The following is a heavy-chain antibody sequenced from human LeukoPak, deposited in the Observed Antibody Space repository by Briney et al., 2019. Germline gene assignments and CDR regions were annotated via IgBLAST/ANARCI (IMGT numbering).Heavy chain of an antibody. J-gene: IGHJ6*03. CDR2: ISAYNGNT. V-gene: IGHV1-18*01. D-gene: IGHD4-17*01. Sequence: GASVKVSCKASGYTFTSYGISWVRQAPGQGLEWMGWISAYNGNTNYAQKLQGRVTMTTDTSTSTAYMELRSLRSDDTAVYYCARQGLDYGDYWDYYYYYMDVWGKGTTVTVSS. CDR1: GYTFTSYG. CDR3: ARQGLDYGDYWDYYYYYMDV.